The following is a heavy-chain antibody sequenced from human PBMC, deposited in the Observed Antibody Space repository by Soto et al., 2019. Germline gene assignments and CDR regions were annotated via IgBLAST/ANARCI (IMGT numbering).Heavy chain of an antibody. D-gene: IGHD3-10*01. J-gene: IGHJ4*01. CDR1: GYSFTTYW. CDR3: ARHSPSAPKEY. Sequence: PGEPLKISCKGSGYSFTTYWIAWVRQMPGKGLEWVGIIYPGDSDTRYSPSFEGHVTISVDKSISTAFLQWNSLKASDNAIYYCARHSPSAPKEYWGQGTLVTVSS. CDR2: IYPGDSDT. V-gene: IGHV5-51*01.